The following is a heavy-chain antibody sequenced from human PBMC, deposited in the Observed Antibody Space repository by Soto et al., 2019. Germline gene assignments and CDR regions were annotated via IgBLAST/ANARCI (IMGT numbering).Heavy chain of an antibody. CDR3: ARGMNYACDF. D-gene: IGHD3-16*01. V-gene: IGHV3-7*05. CDR1: GFTFSAYW. CDR2: IKGDGSSQ. Sequence: PGGSLRLSCAASGFTFSAYWMHWVRQAPGKGLDWVADIKGDGSSQYYADSVKGRFTISRDNAKDSLFLQMDSLRAEDTAVYYCARGMNYACDFWGQGTLVTVSS. J-gene: IGHJ4*02.